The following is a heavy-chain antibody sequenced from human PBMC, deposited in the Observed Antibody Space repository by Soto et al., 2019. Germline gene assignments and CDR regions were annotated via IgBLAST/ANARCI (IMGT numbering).Heavy chain of an antibody. J-gene: IGHJ6*02. V-gene: IGHV4-59*08. CDR3: ASLNYYYYGMDV. Sequence: LSLTCAVSGGSISSYYWSWIRQPPGKGLEWIGYFYYSGSTNYNPSLKSRVTISVDTSKNQFSLKLSSVTAADTAVYYCASLNYYYYGMDVWGQGTTVTVSS. CDR1: GGSISSYY. CDR2: FYYSGST. D-gene: IGHD3-9*01.